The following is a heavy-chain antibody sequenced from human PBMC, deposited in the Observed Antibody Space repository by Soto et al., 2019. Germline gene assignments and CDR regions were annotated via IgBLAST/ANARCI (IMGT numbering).Heavy chain of an antibody. CDR1: GDTFYNYA. Sequence: GASVKVSCKASGDTFYNYAISWVRQAPGRGLEWMGGLIPIFGTANYAHKFQGRVTITADESASTAYMELSSVRSEDTAVYYCARTYSSASWGRYYYYYGMDVWGQGTTVTVSS. CDR2: LIPIFGTA. J-gene: IGHJ6*02. D-gene: IGHD6-6*01. CDR3: ARTYSSASWGRYYYYYGMDV. V-gene: IGHV1-69*13.